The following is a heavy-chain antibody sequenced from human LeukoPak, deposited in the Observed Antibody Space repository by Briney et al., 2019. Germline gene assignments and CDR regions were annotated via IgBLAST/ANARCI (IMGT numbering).Heavy chain of an antibody. D-gene: IGHD3-3*01. CDR3: ARGSITIFGVVIHAFDI. CDR2: IIPILGIA. J-gene: IGHJ3*02. V-gene: IGHV1-69*02. Sequence: SSVNVSCKASVCTLSSYTIIWVRQAPPQGLEWMGRIIPILGIANYEQKFQGRVTITADKCTSTAYMELSSLRSEDTAVCCCARGSITIFGVVIHAFDIWGRETMVTVSS. CDR1: VCTLSSYT.